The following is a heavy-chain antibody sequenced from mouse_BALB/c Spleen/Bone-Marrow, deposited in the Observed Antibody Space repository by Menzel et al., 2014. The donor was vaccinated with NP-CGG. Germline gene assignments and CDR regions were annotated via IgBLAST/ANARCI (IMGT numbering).Heavy chain of an antibody. J-gene: IGHJ2*01. D-gene: IGHD2-4*01. CDR1: GFTFSSYG. CDR3: ARQTYYDYDGYFDY. V-gene: IGHV5-6*01. Sequence: EVQVVESGGDLVKPGGSLKLSCAASGFTFSSYGMSWVRQTPDKRLEWVATISSGGSYTYYPDSVKGRFTISRDNAKNTLHLQMSSLKSEDTAMYYCARQTYYDYDGYFDYWGQGTTLTVSS. CDR2: ISSGGSYT.